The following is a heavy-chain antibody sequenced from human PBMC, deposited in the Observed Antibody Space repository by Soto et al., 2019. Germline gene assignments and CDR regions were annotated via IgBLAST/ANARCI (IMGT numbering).Heavy chain of an antibody. CDR3: ASTHYGSGSSTARYYGMDV. CDR1: GFTVSSNY. Sequence: EVQLVESGGGLVQPGGSLRLSCAASGFTVSSNYMSWVRQAPGKGLEWGSVIYSGGSTYYADSVKGRFTISRHNSKNTLYLQMNSLRAEDTAVYYGASTHYGSGSSTARYYGMDVWGQGTTVTVAS. J-gene: IGHJ6*02. V-gene: IGHV3-53*04. D-gene: IGHD3-10*01. CDR2: IYSGGST.